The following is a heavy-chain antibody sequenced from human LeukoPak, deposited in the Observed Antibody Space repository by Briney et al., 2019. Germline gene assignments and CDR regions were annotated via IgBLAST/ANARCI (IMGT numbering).Heavy chain of an antibody. CDR3: ARDRGGGTTPTGWYLDL. CDR2: ISSSSSYI. V-gene: IGHV3-21*01. D-gene: IGHD1-7*01. Sequence: GGSLRLSCAASGFTFSSYSMNWVRQAPGKGLEWVSSISSSSSYIYYADSVKGRFTISRDNAKNSLYLQMNSLRAEDTAVYYCARDRGGGTTPTGWYLDLWGRGALVTVSS. J-gene: IGHJ2*01. CDR1: GFTFSSYS.